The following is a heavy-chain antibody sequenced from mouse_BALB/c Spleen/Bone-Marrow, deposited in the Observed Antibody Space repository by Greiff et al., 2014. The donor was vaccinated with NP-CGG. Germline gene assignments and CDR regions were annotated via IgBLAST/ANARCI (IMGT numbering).Heavy chain of an antibody. CDR2: IDPSDSYT. CDR3: TGMWAY. CDR1: GYTFTSYW. Sequence: QVQLKESGAELVKPGASVKMSCKASGYTFTSYWMHWVKQRPGQGLEWIGTIDPSDSYTSYNQKFKGKATLTVDTSSSTAYMQLSSLTSEDSAVYYCTGMWAYWGQGTLVTVSA. J-gene: IGHJ3*01. V-gene: IGHV1S127*01.